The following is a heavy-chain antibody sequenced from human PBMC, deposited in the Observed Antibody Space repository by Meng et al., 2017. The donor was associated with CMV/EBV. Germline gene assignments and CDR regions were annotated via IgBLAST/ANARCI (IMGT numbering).Heavy chain of an antibody. CDR2: IKSKTDGGTT. V-gene: IGHV3-15*01. CDR1: GFTFSNGW. J-gene: IGHJ4*02. D-gene: IGHD6-13*01. CDR3: GPYSSSWYEGY. Sequence: EVELGEAWGGLVKPGGYLILSCAAFGFTFSNGWMSWVRQAPGKGLEWVGRIKSKTDGGTTDYAAPVKGRFTISRDDSKNTLYLQMNSLKTEDTAVYYCGPYSSSWYEGYWGQGTLVTVSS.